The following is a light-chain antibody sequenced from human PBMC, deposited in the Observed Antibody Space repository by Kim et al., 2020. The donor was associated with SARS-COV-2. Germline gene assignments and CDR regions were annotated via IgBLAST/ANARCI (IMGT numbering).Light chain of an antibody. CDR1: SSDVGANNY. CDR2: EVN. Sequence: QSALTQPPSASGSPGQSVTISCTGTSSDVGANNYVSWYQQHPGKAPKLMIYEVNTRPSGVPNRFSGSKSGNTASLTVSGLQAEDEADYYCSAYAGSDYVVFGGGTQLTVL. J-gene: IGLJ2*01. CDR3: SAYAGSDYVV. V-gene: IGLV2-8*01.